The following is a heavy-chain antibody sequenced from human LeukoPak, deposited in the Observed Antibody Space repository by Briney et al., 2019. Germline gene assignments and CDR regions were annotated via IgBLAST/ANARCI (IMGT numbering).Heavy chain of an antibody. D-gene: IGHD3-22*01. V-gene: IGHV4-59*01. J-gene: IGHJ4*02. Sequence: SETLTLTCTVSGGSISSYYWSWIRQPPGKGLDWIGYIYYSGSTNYNPSLKSRVTISVDTSKNQFSLKLSSVTAADTAVYYCARVPYYDRSGSLGFDYWGQGTLVTVSS. CDR3: ARVPYYDRSGSLGFDY. CDR1: GGSISSYY. CDR2: IYYSGST.